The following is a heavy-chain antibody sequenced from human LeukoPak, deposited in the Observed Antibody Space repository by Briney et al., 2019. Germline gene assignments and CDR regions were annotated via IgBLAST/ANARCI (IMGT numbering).Heavy chain of an antibody. Sequence: PSQTLSLTCTVSGGSISSGDYYWSWIRQPPGKGLEWIGYIYYSGSTYYNPSLKSRVTISVDTSKNQFSLKLSSVTAADTAVYYCARARSGYSSLDYWGQGALVTVSS. J-gene: IGHJ4*02. CDR2: IYYSGST. D-gene: IGHD6-19*01. CDR1: GGSISSGDYY. CDR3: ARARSGYSSLDY. V-gene: IGHV4-30-4*01.